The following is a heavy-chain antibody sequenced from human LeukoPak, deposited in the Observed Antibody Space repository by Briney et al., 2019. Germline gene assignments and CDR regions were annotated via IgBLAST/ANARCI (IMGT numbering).Heavy chain of an antibody. J-gene: IGHJ3*02. D-gene: IGHD3-22*01. Sequence: SVKVSCKASGGTFSSYAISWVRQAPGQGLEWMGGIIPIFGTANYAQKFQGRVTITADESTSTAYMELSSLRSEDTAVYYCARDSFPGRYYEGAFEIWGQGTMVTVSS. V-gene: IGHV1-69*13. CDR2: IIPIFGTA. CDR1: GGTFSSYA. CDR3: ARDSFPGRYYEGAFEI.